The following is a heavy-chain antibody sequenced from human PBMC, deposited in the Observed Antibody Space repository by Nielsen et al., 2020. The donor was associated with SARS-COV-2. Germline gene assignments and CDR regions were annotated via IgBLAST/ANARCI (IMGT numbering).Heavy chain of an antibody. CDR3: AREPGTGDLDQ. CDR2: IIPILGLT. Sequence: SVQVSCKASGGTFSRPSISWVRQAPGQGLEWMGRIIPILGLTNYAQRFQGRITITADKSTSTAYMELSSLRSEDTAVYYCAREPGTGDLDQWGQGTLVTVAS. CDR1: GGTFSRPS. J-gene: IGHJ4*02. D-gene: IGHD3/OR15-3a*01. V-gene: IGHV1-69*04.